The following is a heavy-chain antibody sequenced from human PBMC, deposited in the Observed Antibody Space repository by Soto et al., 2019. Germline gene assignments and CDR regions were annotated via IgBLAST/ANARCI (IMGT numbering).Heavy chain of an antibody. D-gene: IGHD3-10*01. CDR3: ARPRDVGPRDAFDI. CDR2: IYPGDSDT. V-gene: IGHV5-51*01. CDR1: GYNFTSYW. Sequence: VESPQISCQASGYNFTSYWIGWVRQMPGKGLEWMGIIYPGDSDTRYSPSFQGQVTISADKSISTAYLQWSSLKASDTAMYYCARPRDVGPRDAFDIWGQGTMVTVSS. J-gene: IGHJ3*02.